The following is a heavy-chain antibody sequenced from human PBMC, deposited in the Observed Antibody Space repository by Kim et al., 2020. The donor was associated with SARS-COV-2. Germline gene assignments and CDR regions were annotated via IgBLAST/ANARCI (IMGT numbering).Heavy chain of an antibody. CDR1: GGSFSGYY. CDR2: INHSGST. CDR3: ARGKEQGAYGMDV. Sequence: SETLSLTCAVYGGSFSGYYWRWIRQPPGKGLEWIGEINHSGSTNYHPSFKSGLTISLNTSQNQFSLRQSSVTAADTAGYYCARGKEQGAYGMDVWGQGTT. J-gene: IGHJ6*02. D-gene: IGHD1-26*01. V-gene: IGHV4-34*01.